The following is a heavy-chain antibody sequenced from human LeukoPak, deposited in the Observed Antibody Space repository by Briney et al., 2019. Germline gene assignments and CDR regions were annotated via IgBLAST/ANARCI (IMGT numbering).Heavy chain of an antibody. CDR3: ARDKVGAAYFDY. CDR2: ITYDGTNK. D-gene: IGHD2-15*01. V-gene: IGHV3-30-3*01. Sequence: PGGSLRLSCAASGFIFDSYALHWVRQAPGKGLEWLAIITYDGTNKYYADSVKGRFTISRDNSKNTLFLQMNSLRAEDTAVYYCARDKVGAAYFDYWGQGTLVTVSS. CDR1: GFIFDSYA. J-gene: IGHJ4*02.